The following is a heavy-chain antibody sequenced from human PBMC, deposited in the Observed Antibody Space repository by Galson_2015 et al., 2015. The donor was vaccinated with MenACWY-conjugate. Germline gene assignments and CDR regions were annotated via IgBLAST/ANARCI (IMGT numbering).Heavy chain of an antibody. J-gene: IGHJ1*01. CDR2: MSYDGTIQ. CDR3: ASAYCRSPSTSTCTNHFQY. V-gene: IGHV3-30*01. CDR1: GFTFSIYA. Sequence: SLRLSCAASGFTFSIYAMHWVRQAPGKGLEWVAVMSYDGTIQYYADSVKGRFTISRDNSKNTLSLQMNSLRAEDTAVYYCASAYCRSPSTSTCTNHFQYWGQGTLVTVSS. D-gene: IGHD2-2*01.